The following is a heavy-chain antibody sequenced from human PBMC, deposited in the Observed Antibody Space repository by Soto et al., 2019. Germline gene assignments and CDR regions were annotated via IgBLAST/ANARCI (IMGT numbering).Heavy chain of an antibody. J-gene: IGHJ5*02. CDR2: IYYSGST. CDR3: ARRTEITMVRGVITNWFDP. D-gene: IGHD3-10*01. V-gene: IGHV4-39*01. Sequence: QLQLQESGPGLVKPSETLSLTCTVSGGSISSSSYYWGWIRQPPGKGLEWIGSIYYSGSTYYNPSLKSRVTISVDASKTQFSLKPSSVTAADTAVYYCARRTEITMVRGVITNWFDPWGQATLVTVSS. CDR1: GGSISSSSYY.